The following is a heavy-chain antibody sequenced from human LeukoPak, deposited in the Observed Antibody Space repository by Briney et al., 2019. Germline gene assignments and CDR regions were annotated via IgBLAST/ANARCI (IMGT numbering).Heavy chain of an antibody. CDR3: AKDSGARWLPTYFFDY. CDR2: ISYDGSNK. Sequence: SLRLSCAASGFTFSSYGMHWVRQAPGKGLEWVAVISYDGSNKDYADSVKGRFTISRDNSKNTLYLQMNSLRAEDTAVYFCAKDSGARWLPTYFFDYWGQGTLVTVSS. D-gene: IGHD6-19*01. CDR1: GFTFSSYG. J-gene: IGHJ4*02. V-gene: IGHV3-30*18.